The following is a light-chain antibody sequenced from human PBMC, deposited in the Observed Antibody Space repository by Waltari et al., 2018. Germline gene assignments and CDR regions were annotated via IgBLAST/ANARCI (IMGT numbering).Light chain of an antibody. J-gene: IGLJ2*01. CDR1: SSDVGGYTY. V-gene: IGLV2-14*03. CDR3: SSYSSSSTLVV. Sequence: QSALTQPASVSGSPGQSITISCTGTSSDVGGYTYVSWYQQHPGKAPNLMIYDVSNRPSGVSNRFSCSKSGNTASLTISGLQAEDEADYHCSSYSSSSTLVVFGGGTKLTVL. CDR2: DVS.